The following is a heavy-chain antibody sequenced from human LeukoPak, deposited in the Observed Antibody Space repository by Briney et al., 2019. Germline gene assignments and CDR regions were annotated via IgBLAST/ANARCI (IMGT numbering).Heavy chain of an antibody. CDR1: GYSFTSYW. CDR3: ARHSIPYGDYRAFDI. Sequence: GESLKNSCKGSGYSFTSYWIGWVRQMPGKGLEWMGIIYPGDSDTRYSPSFQGQVTISADKSISTAYLQWSSLKASDTAMYYCARHSIPYGDYRAFDIWGQGTMVTVSS. V-gene: IGHV5-51*01. CDR2: IYPGDSDT. J-gene: IGHJ3*02. D-gene: IGHD4-17*01.